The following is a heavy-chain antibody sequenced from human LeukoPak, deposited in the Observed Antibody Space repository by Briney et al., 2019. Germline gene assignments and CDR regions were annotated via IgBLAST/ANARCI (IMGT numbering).Heavy chain of an antibody. V-gene: IGHV3-64*01. CDR1: GFTFSSYA. CDR2: ISSNGGST. J-gene: IGHJ4*02. Sequence: GGSLRLSCAASGFTFSSYAMHWVRQAPGKGLEYVSAISSNGGSTYYANSVKGRFTISRDNSKNTLFLQLKSLRTEDTAVYYCAKDRHYYGSGSYYSPAFYLDYWGQGTLVTVSS. D-gene: IGHD3-10*01. CDR3: AKDRHYYGSGSYYSPAFYLDY.